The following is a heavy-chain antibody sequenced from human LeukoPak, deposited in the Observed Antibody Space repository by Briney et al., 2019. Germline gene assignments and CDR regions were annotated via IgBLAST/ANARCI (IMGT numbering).Heavy chain of an antibody. CDR2: ISGSGGTT. J-gene: IGHJ4*02. D-gene: IGHD5-18*01. CDR3: ARESGYSYGLAGFFDY. CDR1: GFTFSSYA. Sequence: GGSLRLSCAVSGFTFSSYAMSWVRQAPGKGLEWVSVISGSGGTTYYSDSVKGRFTISRDDSKNTLSLQMNSLRAEDTAVYYCARESGYSYGLAGFFDYWGQGTLVTVSS. V-gene: IGHV3-23*01.